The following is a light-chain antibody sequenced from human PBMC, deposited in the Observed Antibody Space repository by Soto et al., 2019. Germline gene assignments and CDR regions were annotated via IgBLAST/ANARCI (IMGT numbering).Light chain of an antibody. CDR3: QQYYSIPWT. CDR2: WAS. J-gene: IGKJ1*01. V-gene: IGKV4-1*01. CDR1: QSVLYNSNNDSY. Sequence: DIVMTQTPDSLAVSLGERATINCKSSQSVLYNSNNDSYLTWYQQKPGQSPKVLIYWASTRESGVPDRFSGRGSGKDFTLTLRSLQAEDVAVYYCQQYYSIPWTFGQGTKVEIK.